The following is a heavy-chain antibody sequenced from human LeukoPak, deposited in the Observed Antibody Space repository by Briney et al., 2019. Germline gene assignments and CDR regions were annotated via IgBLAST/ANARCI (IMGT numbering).Heavy chain of an antibody. CDR2: INPNSGGT. J-gene: IGHJ3*02. CDR1: GYTFTGYY. CDR3: ARGENFYDSSAYYQGDACDI. D-gene: IGHD3-22*01. V-gene: IGHV1-2*02. Sequence: ASVKVSCKASGYTFTGYYIHWVRQAPGQGLEWMGWINPNSGGTNYAQKFQGRVTMSRDTSISTAYMELSRLRSDDTAVYYCARGENFYDSSAYYQGDACDIWGQGTMVTVSS.